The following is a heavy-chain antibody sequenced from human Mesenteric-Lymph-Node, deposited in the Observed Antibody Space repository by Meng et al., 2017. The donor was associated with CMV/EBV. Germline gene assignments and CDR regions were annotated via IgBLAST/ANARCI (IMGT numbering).Heavy chain of an antibody. V-gene: IGHV4-61*01. CDR3: ARSVAGTLDY. CDR1: GGSVSSGSYY. D-gene: IGHD6-19*01. CDR2: IYYSGST. Sequence: SETLSLTCTVSGGSVSSGSYYWSWIRQPPGKGLEWIGYIYYSGSTNYNPSLKSRVTISADTSRNQFSLKLSSVTAADTAMYYCARSVAGTLDYWGQGTLVTVSS. J-gene: IGHJ4*02.